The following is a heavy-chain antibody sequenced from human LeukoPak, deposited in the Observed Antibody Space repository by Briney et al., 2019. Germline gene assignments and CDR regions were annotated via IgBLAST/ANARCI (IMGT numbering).Heavy chain of an antibody. Sequence: PSETLSLTCTVSGGSISGYYWSWIRQPPGKGLEWIGYIYTTGSTNYNPSLKSRVTISVDTSKNQFSLKLSSVTAADTAVYYCARHGLTAIPGWFDPWGQGTLVTVSS. CDR2: IYTTGST. V-gene: IGHV4-4*09. CDR1: GGSISGYY. CDR3: ARHGLTAIPGWFDP. D-gene: IGHD2-21*02. J-gene: IGHJ5*02.